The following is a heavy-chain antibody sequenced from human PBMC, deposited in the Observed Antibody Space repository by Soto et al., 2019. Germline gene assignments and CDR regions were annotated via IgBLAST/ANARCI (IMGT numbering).Heavy chain of an antibody. D-gene: IGHD2-21*02. J-gene: IGHJ6*02. V-gene: IGHV4-59*01. CDR1: GGSISGYY. CDR2: MYNTGST. Sequence: TLEILSLTCTVSGGSISGYYWSWIRQPPGKGLEWIGYMYNTGSTVYNPSFKSRVTISVDTSKNQFSLKLNSVTAADTAVYYCARDLWGYCGTDCYPLDVWGQGTTVTVSS. CDR3: ARDLWGYCGTDCYPLDV.